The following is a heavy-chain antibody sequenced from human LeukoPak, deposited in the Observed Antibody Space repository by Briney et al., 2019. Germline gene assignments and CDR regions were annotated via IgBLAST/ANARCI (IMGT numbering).Heavy chain of an antibody. Sequence: VASVKVSCKASGYTFTGYYMHWVRQAPGQGLEWMGWINPNSGGTNYAQKFQGRVTMTRDTSISTAYMELSRLRSDDTAVYYCARALDFGVGYSYGYLLYYYYGMDVWGQGTTVTVSS. CDR1: GYTFTGYY. CDR3: ARALDFGVGYSYGYLLYYYYGMDV. D-gene: IGHD5-18*01. CDR2: INPNSGGT. V-gene: IGHV1-2*02. J-gene: IGHJ6*02.